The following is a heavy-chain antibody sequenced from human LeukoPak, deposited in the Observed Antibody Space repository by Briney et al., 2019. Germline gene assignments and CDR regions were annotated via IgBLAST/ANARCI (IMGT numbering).Heavy chain of an antibody. Sequence: SETLSLTCTVSGGSISSGGYYWSWIRQHPGKGLEWIGYIYYSGSTYYNPSLKSRVTILVDTSKNQFSLKLSSVTAADTAVYYCARGITFEYSSSAAGNWFDPWGQGTLVTVSS. CDR3: ARGITFEYSSSAAGNWFDP. CDR2: IYYSGST. D-gene: IGHD6-6*01. CDR1: GGSISSGGYY. V-gene: IGHV4-31*03. J-gene: IGHJ5*02.